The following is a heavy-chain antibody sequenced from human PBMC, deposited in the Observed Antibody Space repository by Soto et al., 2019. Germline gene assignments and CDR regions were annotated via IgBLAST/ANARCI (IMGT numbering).Heavy chain of an antibody. CDR2: IYWDDVK. V-gene: IGHV2-5*02. Sequence: ESGPTLVNPTQTLTLTCTLSGFSLSTSGVGVGWIRQSPGKALEWLAVIYWDDVKHYSPSLERRLTITKDTSESEVVLTMTNMDPVDTATYYCARKGSGDYALDYWGQ. D-gene: IGHD4-17*01. CDR1: GFSLSTSGVG. J-gene: IGHJ4*02. CDR3: ARKGSGDYALDY.